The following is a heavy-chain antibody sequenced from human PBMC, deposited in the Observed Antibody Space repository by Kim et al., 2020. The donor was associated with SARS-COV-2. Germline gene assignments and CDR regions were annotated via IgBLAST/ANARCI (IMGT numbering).Heavy chain of an antibody. CDR3: ARDSLVFGVVIPPLGYYGMDV. J-gene: IGHJ6*02. CDR2: INPNSGGT. V-gene: IGHV1-2*06. Sequence: ASVKVSCEASGYTFTGYYMHWVRQAPGQGLEWMGRINPNSGGTNYAQKFQGRVTMTRDTSISTAYMELSRLRSDDTAVYYCARDSLVFGVVIPPLGYYGMDVWGQGTTVTVSS. CDR1: GYTFTGYY. D-gene: IGHD3-3*01.